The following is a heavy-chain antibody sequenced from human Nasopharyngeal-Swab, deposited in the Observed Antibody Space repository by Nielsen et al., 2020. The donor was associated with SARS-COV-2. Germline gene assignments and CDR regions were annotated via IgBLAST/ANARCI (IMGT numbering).Heavy chain of an antibody. J-gene: IGHJ4*02. CDR1: GYTFTSYA. CDR3: AAIPGVIQLWLGVVWDY. CDR2: IIPIFGTA. D-gene: IGHD5-18*01. Sequence: SVKVSCKASGYTFTSYAMNWVRQAPGQGLEWMGGIIPIFGTANYAQKFQGRVTITADESTSTAYMELSSLRSEDTAVYYCAAIPGVIQLWLGVVWDYWGQGTLVTVSS. V-gene: IGHV1-69*13.